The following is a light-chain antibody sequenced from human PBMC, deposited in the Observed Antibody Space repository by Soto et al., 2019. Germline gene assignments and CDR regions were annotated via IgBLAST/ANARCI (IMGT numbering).Light chain of an antibody. Sequence: QSVLTQPPAVAAAPVQKVTISCSGSSSNIVNNYVSWYQQLPGTATKLLIYDNNKRPSGIPDRFSGSKSGTSATLGITGLQTGAEADYYCGTWDSSLSAGVFGGGTKVTV. CDR3: GTWDSSLSAGV. V-gene: IGLV1-51*01. CDR2: DNN. CDR1: SSNIVNNY. J-gene: IGLJ2*01.